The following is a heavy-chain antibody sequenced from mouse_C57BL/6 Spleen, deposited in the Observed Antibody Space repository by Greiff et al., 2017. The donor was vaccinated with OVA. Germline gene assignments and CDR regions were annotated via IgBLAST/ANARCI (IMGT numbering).Heavy chain of an antibody. CDR1: GYAFTNYL. V-gene: IGHV1-54*01. D-gene: IGHD2-3*01. CDR2: INPGSGGT. Sequence: QVQLQQSGAELVRPGPSVKVSCKASGYAFTNYLIEWVKQRPGQGLEWIGVINPGSGGTNYNEKFKGKATLTADKSSSTAYMQLSSLTSEDSAVYFCARGDGDGFDYWGQGTTLTVSS. CDR3: ARGDGDGFDY. J-gene: IGHJ2*01.